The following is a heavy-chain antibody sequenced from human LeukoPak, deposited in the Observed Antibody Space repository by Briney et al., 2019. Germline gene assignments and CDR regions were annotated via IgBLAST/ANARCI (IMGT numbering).Heavy chain of an antibody. J-gene: IGHJ6*03. V-gene: IGHV1-46*01. CDR1: GYTFSRYY. CDR2: INPSGGHT. Sequence: ASVKVSCKASGYTFSRYYVHWVRQAPAQGLEWMGIINPSGGHTSYAQKFQGRVTMTRDMSTSTAYMELRSLRSDDTAVYYCARAGPMIGLLGSFYYYYYMDVWGKGTTVTISS. D-gene: IGHD3-10*02. CDR3: ARAGPMIGLLGSFYYYYYMDV.